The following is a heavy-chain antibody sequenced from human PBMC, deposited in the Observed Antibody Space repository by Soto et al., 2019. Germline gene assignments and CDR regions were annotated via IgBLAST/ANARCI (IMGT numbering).Heavy chain of an antibody. CDR2: ISSSSTYI. CDR1: GFTFNTYA. D-gene: IGHD2-21*02. V-gene: IGHV3-21*01. CDR3: ARDFGDSKGSYYYYGMDV. Sequence: EVQLVESGGGPVKPGGSLRLACAASGFTFNTYAMNWVRQAPGKGLEWVSCISSSSTYIYYADSVKGRFTISRDNAKNLLYLQMNSLRADDTAIYYCARDFGDSKGSYYYYGMDVWGQGTTVTVSS. J-gene: IGHJ6*02.